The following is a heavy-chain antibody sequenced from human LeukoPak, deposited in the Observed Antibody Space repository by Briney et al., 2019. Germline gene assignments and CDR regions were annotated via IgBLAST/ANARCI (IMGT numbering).Heavy chain of an antibody. J-gene: IGHJ4*02. V-gene: IGHV3-11*01. CDR1: GFTFSDHY. CDR2: IS. Sequence: GGSLRLSCAASGFTFSDHYMSWIRQTPGKGLEWVSRISRDTESVKGRFTISRDNTRNSLYLQMNSLRVDDTAVYYCARDPDTSSKVDYWGQGTLVTVSS. CDR3: ARDPDTSSKVDY. D-gene: IGHD6-6*01.